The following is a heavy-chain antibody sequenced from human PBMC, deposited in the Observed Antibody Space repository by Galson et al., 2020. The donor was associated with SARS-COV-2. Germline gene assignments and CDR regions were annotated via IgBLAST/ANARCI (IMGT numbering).Heavy chain of an antibody. Sequence: GGSLRLSCAASGFTFSSYGMHWVRQAPGKGLEWVAVIWYDGSNKYYADSVKVRFTISRDNSKNTLYLQMNSLRAEDTAVYYCARDYTYYDFWSGYAGPSNRVYYYYGMDVWGQGTTVTVSS. V-gene: IGHV3-33*01. CDR2: IWYDGSNK. D-gene: IGHD3-3*01. J-gene: IGHJ6*02. CDR1: GFTFSSYG. CDR3: ARDYTYYDFWSGYAGPSNRVYYYYGMDV.